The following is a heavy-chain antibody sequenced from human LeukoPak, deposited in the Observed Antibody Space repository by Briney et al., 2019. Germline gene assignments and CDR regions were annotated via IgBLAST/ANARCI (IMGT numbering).Heavy chain of an antibody. CDR1: GFTFDDYA. V-gene: IGHV3-43D*03. D-gene: IGHD6-6*01. J-gene: IGHJ6*03. CDR3: AKGSSSIYYYYMDA. CDR2: ISWDGGST. Sequence: GGSLRLSCAASGFTFDDYAMHWVRQAPGKGLEWVSLISWDGGSTYYADSVKGRFTISRDNSKNSLYLQMNSLRAEDTALYYCAKGSSSIYYYYMDAWGKGTTVTVSS.